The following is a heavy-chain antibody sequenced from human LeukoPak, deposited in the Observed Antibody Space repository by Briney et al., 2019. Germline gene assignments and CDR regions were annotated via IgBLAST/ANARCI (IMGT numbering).Heavy chain of an antibody. J-gene: IGHJ4*02. CDR3: ARLSRVATNTIADY. V-gene: IGHV4-34*01. CDR2: INYSGST. CDR1: GGSYSGYY. D-gene: IGHD5-24*01. Sequence: SETLSLTCAVYGGSYSGYYWSWIRQPPGKGLEWLGEINYSGSTHYNPSLKSRVTLSIDTSKNQFSLRLSSVAAADTAVYYCARLSRVATNTIADYWGQGTLVTVSS.